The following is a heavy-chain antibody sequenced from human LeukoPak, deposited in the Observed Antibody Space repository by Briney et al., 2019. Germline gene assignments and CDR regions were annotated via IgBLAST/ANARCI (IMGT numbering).Heavy chain of an antibody. CDR1: GFTFSSYD. CDR3: ARGLCSGGSCPFVDY. Sequence: GGSLRLSCAASGFTFSSYDMHWVRHATGKDLEWVSAIGTAGDTYYPGSVKGRFTISRENAKNSLYLQMNSLRAGDTAVYYCARGLCSGGSCPFVDYWGQGTLVTVSS. V-gene: IGHV3-13*01. D-gene: IGHD2-15*01. CDR2: IGTAGDT. J-gene: IGHJ4*02.